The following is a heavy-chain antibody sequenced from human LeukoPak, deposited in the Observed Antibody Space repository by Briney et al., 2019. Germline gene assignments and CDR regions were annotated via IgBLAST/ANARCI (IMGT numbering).Heavy chain of an antibody. Sequence: SVKVSCKASGGTFSSYAISWVRQAPGQGLEWMGGIIPIFGTANYAQKFQGRVTITADESTSTAYMELSSPRSEDTAVYYCARGMVVVVITGIHYYYGMDVWGQGTTVTVSS. J-gene: IGHJ6*02. D-gene: IGHD3-22*01. CDR1: GGTFSSYA. CDR2: IIPIFGTA. CDR3: ARGMVVVVITGIHYYYGMDV. V-gene: IGHV1-69*13.